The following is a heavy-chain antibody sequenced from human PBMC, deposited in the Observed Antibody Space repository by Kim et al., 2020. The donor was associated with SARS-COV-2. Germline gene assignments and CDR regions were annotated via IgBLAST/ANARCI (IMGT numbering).Heavy chain of an antibody. V-gene: IGHV5-51*01. CDR3: ARNTWNYYGSGSYYYYGMDV. D-gene: IGHD3-10*01. J-gene: IGHJ6*02. Sequence: GESLKISCKGSGYSFTSYWIGWVRQMPGKGLEWMGIIYPGDSDTRYSPSFQGQVTISADKSISTAYLQWSSLKASDTAMYYCARNTWNYYGSGSYYYYGMDVWGQGTTVTVSS. CDR1: GYSFTSYW. CDR2: IYPGDSDT.